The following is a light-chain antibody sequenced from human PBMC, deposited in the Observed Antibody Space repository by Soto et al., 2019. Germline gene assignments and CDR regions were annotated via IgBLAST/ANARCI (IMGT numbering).Light chain of an antibody. CDR2: GAS. V-gene: IGKV1-12*01. CDR1: QGISTW. Sequence: EIQMTQSPSSVSASVGDRFTITCRASQGISTWLAWYQQKAWKAPNLLIYGASNLHSGVPSRFSGSGSGTNFTLTISSLQPEDFATYYCQQANSFPITFGQGTRLEIK. J-gene: IGKJ5*01. CDR3: QQANSFPIT.